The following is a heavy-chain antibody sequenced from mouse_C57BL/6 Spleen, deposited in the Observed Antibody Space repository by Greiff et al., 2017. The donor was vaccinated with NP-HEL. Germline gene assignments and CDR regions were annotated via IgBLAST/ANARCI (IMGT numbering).Heavy chain of an antibody. CDR3: AREDSSGFDY. J-gene: IGHJ2*01. CDR2: IYPRSGNT. V-gene: IGHV1-81*01. CDR1: GYTFTSYG. D-gene: IGHD3-2*02. Sequence: VKLMESGAELARPGASVKLSCKASGYTFTSYGISWVKQRTGQGLEWIGEIYPRSGNTYYNEKFKGKATLTADKSSSTAYMELRSLTSEDSAVYFCAREDSSGFDYWGQGTTLTVSS.